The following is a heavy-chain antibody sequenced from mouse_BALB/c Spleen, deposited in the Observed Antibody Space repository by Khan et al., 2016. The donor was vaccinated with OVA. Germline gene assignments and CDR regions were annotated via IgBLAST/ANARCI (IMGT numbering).Heavy chain of an antibody. CDR1: GYTFTHYA. J-gene: IGHJ1*01. CDR3: ARDYGSSYRYFDV. CDR2: ISTYYGDA. Sequence: QVQLQQSGAELVRPGVSVKISCKGSGYTFTHYAMHWVKQSHAKSLEWIGVISTYYGDASYNQKFKGKATMTVDKSSSTAYMELARLTSEDSAIYFCARDYGSSYRYFDVWGAGTTVTGSS. V-gene: IGHV1S137*01. D-gene: IGHD1-1*01.